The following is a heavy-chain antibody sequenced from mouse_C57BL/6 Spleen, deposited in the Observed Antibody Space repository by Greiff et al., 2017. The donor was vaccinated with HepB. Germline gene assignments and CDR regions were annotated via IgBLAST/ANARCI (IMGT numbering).Heavy chain of an antibody. Sequence: QVQLKESGPGLVQPSQSLSITCTVSGFSLTSYGVHWVRQSPGKGLEWLGVIWSGGSTDYNAAFISRLSISKDNSKSQVFFKMNSLQADDTAIYYCARNFGYYGSSYWFAYWGQGTLVTVSA. CDR2: IWSGGST. J-gene: IGHJ3*01. CDR3: ARNFGYYGSSYWFAY. CDR1: GFSLTSYG. V-gene: IGHV2-2*01. D-gene: IGHD1-1*01.